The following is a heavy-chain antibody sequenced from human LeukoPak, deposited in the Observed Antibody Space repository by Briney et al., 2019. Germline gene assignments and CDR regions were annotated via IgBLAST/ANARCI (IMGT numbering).Heavy chain of an antibody. Sequence: GGPLRLSCAASGFTFSRYAMSWVRQAPGKGLEWVSAISGSGGRTNYADSVKGRFTISRDNSKNTLYLQMNSLRAEDTAVYYCAKDRAVDTAMVGFDYWGQGTLVTVSS. CDR3: AKDRAVDTAMVGFDY. CDR2: ISGSGGRT. CDR1: GFTFSRYA. V-gene: IGHV3-23*01. J-gene: IGHJ4*02. D-gene: IGHD5-18*01.